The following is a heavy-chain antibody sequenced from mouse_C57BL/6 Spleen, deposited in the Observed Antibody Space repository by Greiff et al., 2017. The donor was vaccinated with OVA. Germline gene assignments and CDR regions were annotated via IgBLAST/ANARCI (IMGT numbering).Heavy chain of an antibody. V-gene: IGHV1-69*01. CDR3: AREMSNYEDY. CDR1: GYTFTSYW. D-gene: IGHD2-5*01. CDR2: IDPSDSYT. J-gene: IGHJ2*01. Sequence: QVQLQQPGAELVMPGASVKLSCKASGYTFTSYWMHWVKQRPGQGLEWIGEIDPSDSYTNYNQKFKGKSTLTVDKSSSTAYMQLSSLTSEDSAVYYCAREMSNYEDYWGQGTTLTVSS.